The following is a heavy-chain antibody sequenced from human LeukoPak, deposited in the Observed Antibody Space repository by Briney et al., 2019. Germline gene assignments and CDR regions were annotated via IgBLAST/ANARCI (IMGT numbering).Heavy chain of an antibody. CDR1: GFTFSTYW. CDR3: ARDNLVGTYRHFPPTY. Sequence: GGSLRLSCAASGFTFSTYWMSWVRQAPGKGLEWVANIKQDGSDKYYVDSVKGRFTISRDNAKNSLYLQMNSLRAEDTAVYYCARDNLVGTYRHFPPTYWGQGTLVTVSS. V-gene: IGHV3-7*01. CDR2: IKQDGSDK. J-gene: IGHJ4*02. D-gene: IGHD1-26*01.